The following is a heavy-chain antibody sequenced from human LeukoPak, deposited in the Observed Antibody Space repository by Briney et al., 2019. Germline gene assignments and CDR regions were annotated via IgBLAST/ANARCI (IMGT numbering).Heavy chain of an antibody. CDR1: AFTFDDYG. CDR2: INWNGGST. CDR3: ARDPFYGDADFDY. V-gene: IGHV3-20*04. Sequence: PGGSLRLSCAASAFTFDDYGMTWVRQAPGKGLEWVSGINWNGGSTGYAVSVKGRFTISRDSAKNSLYLQMNSLRAEDTAVYYCARDPFYGDADFDYWGQGTLVTVSS. D-gene: IGHD4-17*01. J-gene: IGHJ4*02.